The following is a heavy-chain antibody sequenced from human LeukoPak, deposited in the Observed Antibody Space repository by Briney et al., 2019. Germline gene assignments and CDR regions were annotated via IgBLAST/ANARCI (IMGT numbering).Heavy chain of an antibody. CDR2: ISSNGGST. CDR3: VKNPAATVDDYYYGMDV. CDR1: GFTFSSYA. D-gene: IGHD2-2*01. J-gene: IGHJ6*04. Sequence: GGSLRLSCSASGFTFSSYAMHWVRQAPGKGLEYVSAISSNGGSTYYADSVKGRFTISRDNSKNTLYLQMSSLRAEDTAVYYCVKNPAATVDDYYYGMDVWGKGTTVTVSS. V-gene: IGHV3-64D*06.